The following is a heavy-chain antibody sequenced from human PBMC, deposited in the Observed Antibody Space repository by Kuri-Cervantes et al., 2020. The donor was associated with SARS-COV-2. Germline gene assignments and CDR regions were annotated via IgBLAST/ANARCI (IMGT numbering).Heavy chain of an antibody. Sequence: GESLKISCAASGFTFSDYYMSWIRQAPGKGLEGVSYISSSGSTIYYADSVKGRFTISRDNAKNSLYLQMNSLRAEDTAVYYCARDVLLWFREYKGKFDYWGQGTLVTVSS. CDR1: GFTFSDYY. D-gene: IGHD3-10*01. CDR3: ARDVLLWFREYKGKFDY. CDR2: ISSSGSTI. J-gene: IGHJ4*02. V-gene: IGHV3-11*01.